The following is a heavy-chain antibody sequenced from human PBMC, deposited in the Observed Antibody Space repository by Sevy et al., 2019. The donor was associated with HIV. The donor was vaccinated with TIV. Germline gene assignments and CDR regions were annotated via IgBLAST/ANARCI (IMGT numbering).Heavy chain of an antibody. V-gene: IGHV3-74*01. CDR1: GVTLRTYW. CDR3: ARGTSGTFGL. CDR2: INTDSQIT. D-gene: IGHD1-26*01. Sequence: GGSLRLSCAASGVTLRTYWMHWVRQVPGKGLMWVSRINTDSQITSFADSVKGRFTISRDNAKNTLYLQKDSLRVEDTAVYFCARGTSGTFGLWGQGTLVTVSS. J-gene: IGHJ4*02.